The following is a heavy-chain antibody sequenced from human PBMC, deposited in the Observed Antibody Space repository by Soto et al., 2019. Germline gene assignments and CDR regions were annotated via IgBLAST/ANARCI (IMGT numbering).Heavy chain of an antibody. CDR1: GGSFSGYY. J-gene: IGHJ4*02. D-gene: IGHD3-3*01. V-gene: IGHV4-34*01. CDR3: ARGEGDFGVVIMPQSY. Sequence: QVQLQQWGAGLLKPSETLSLTCAVYGGSFSGYYCSWIRQPPGKGLEWIGEINHSGSTNYNPSLKSRVTISVDTSKNKFSLTLSSVTAADTAVYYCARGEGDFGVVIMPQSYWGQGTLVTVSS. CDR2: INHSGST.